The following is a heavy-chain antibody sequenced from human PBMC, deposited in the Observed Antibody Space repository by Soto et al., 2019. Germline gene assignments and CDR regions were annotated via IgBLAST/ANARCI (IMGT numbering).Heavy chain of an antibody. CDR3: ARESTPGILSLRHEDRGEPLYYYYGMDV. CDR1: GGSISSGGYY. Sequence: QVQLQESGPGLVKPSQTLSLTCTVSGGSISSGGYYWSWIRQHPGKGLEWIGYIYYSGSTYYNPSLKSRVTISVDTSKTQFSLKLSYVTAADTAVYYCARESTPGILSLRHEDRGEPLYYYYGMDVWGQGTTVTVSS. V-gene: IGHV4-31*03. J-gene: IGHJ6*02. D-gene: IGHD5-12*01. CDR2: IYYSGST.